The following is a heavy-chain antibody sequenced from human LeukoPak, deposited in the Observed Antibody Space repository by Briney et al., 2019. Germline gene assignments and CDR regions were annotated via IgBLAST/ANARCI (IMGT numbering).Heavy chain of an antibody. CDR2: IYYSGST. CDR3: ARGVDGDYVYYFDY. CDR1: GGSISSYY. Sequence: SETLSLTCTVSGGSISSYYWSWIRQPPGKGLEWIGYIYYSGSTNYNPSLKSRVTISVDTSKNQFSLKLSSVTAADTAVYYCARGVDGDYVYYFDYWGQGTLVTVSS. V-gene: IGHV4-59*12. D-gene: IGHD4-17*01. J-gene: IGHJ4*02.